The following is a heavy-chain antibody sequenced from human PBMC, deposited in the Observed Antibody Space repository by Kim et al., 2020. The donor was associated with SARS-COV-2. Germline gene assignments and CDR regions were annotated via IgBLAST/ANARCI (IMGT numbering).Heavy chain of an antibody. CDR2: IYYSGST. D-gene: IGHD3-10*01. Sequence: SETLSPTCTVSGGSISSGGYYWSWIRQHPGKGLEWIGYIYYSGSTYYNPSLKSRVTISVDTSKNQFSLKLSSVTAADTAVYYCARTMVRGVISAPDYWGQGTLVTVSS. J-gene: IGHJ4*02. CDR1: GGSISSGGYY. V-gene: IGHV4-31*03. CDR3: ARTMVRGVISAPDY.